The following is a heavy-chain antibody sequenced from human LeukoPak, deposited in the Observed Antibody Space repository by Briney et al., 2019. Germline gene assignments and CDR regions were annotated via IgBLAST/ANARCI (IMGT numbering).Heavy chain of an antibody. D-gene: IGHD2-15*01. CDR1: GYTFTSYG. CDR3: ARDAGYCSGGSCYSWFDP. V-gene: IGHV1-18*01. CDR2: ISAYNGNT. Sequence: ASVKVSCKVSGYTFTSYGISWVRQAPGQGPEWIGWISAYNGNTNYAQKLQGRVTMTTDTSTSTAHMELRSLRSDDTAVYYCARDAGYCSGGSCYSWFDPWGQGTLVTVSS. J-gene: IGHJ5*02.